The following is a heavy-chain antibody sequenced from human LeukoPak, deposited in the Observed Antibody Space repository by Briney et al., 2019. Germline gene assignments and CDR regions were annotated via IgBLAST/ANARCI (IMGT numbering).Heavy chain of an antibody. CDR1: EFTFSSYA. Sequence: GGSLRLSCAASEFTFSSYAMSWVRQAPGEGLEWVSAISGSGGSTYYADSVKGRFTISRDNSKNTLYLQMNSLRAEDTAVYYCARVISELRYFDWLLFPDYWGQGTLVTVSS. D-gene: IGHD3-9*01. CDR3: ARVISELRYFDWLLFPDY. J-gene: IGHJ4*02. CDR2: ISGSGGST. V-gene: IGHV3-23*01.